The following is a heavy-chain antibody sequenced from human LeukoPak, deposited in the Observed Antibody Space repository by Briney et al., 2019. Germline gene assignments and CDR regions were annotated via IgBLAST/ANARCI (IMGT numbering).Heavy chain of an antibody. D-gene: IGHD3-10*02. J-gene: IGHJ3*02. CDR1: GFTFSTYW. Sequence: GGSLRLSCAASGFTFSTYWMHWVRQAPGKGLVWVSRINSDGSSTSYADSVKGRFTISRDNAKNSVYLQMNSLRDEDTAVYSCARAQTMFWEFDGFDIWGRGTKVTVSS. CDR2: INSDGSST. V-gene: IGHV3-74*01. CDR3: ARAQTMFWEFDGFDI.